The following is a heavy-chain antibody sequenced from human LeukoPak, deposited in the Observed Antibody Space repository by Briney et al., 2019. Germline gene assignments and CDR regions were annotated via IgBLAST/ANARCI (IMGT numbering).Heavy chain of an antibody. CDR2: INPSGGST. D-gene: IGHD7-27*01. CDR3: VSTLGTRGAFDY. V-gene: IGHV1-46*01. J-gene: IGHJ4*02. Sequence: VASVKVSCKASGYTFTSCYMHWVRQAPGQGLEWMGIINPSGGSTSYAQKFQGRVTMTRDMSTSTVYMELSSLRSEDTAVYYCVSTLGTRGAFDYWGQGTLVTVSS. CDR1: GYTFTSCY.